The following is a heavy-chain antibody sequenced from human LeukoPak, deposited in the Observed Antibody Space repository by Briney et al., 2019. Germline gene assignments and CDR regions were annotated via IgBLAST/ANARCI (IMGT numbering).Heavy chain of an antibody. CDR3: AKSYSGSYYVIDY. V-gene: IGHV3-30*18. CDR1: GFTFSSYG. CDR2: ISYDGSNK. J-gene: IGHJ4*02. D-gene: IGHD1-26*01. Sequence: PGRSLRLSCAASGFTFSSYGMYWARQAPGKGLEWVALISYDGSNKYYADSVKGRFTISRDNSKNTLYLQMNSLRIEDTAVYYCAKSYSGSYYVIDYWGQGTLVTVSS.